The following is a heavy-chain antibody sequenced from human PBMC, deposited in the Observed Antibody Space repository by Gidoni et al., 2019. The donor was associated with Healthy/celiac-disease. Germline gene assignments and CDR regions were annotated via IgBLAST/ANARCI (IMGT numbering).Heavy chain of an antibody. V-gene: IGHV4-59*01. CDR3: ARDWGYYDFWSGPYDYYGMDV. CDR1: GGSISSYS. J-gene: IGHJ6*02. D-gene: IGHD3-3*01. CDR2: IYYSGST. Sequence: QVQLQESGPGLVKPSETLSLTCTVSGGSISSYSWSWIRQPPGKGLEWIGYIYYSGSTNYNPSLKSRVTISVDTSKNQFSLKLSSVTAADTAVYYCARDWGYYDFWSGPYDYYGMDVWGQGTTVTVSS.